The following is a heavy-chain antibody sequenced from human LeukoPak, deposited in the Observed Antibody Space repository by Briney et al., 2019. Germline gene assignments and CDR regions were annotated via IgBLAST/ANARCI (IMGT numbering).Heavy chain of an antibody. CDR1: GFTFSSYS. D-gene: IGHD5-24*01. J-gene: IGHJ4*02. V-gene: IGHV3-21*01. CDR3: ARKWGGYNAFDY. CDR2: ISSSSYI. Sequence: PGGSLRLSCAASGFTFSSYSMNWVRQAPGKGLEWVSSISSSSYIYYADSVKGRFTISRDNAKNSLYLQMNSLRAEDTAVYYCARKWGGYNAFDYWGQGTLVTVSS.